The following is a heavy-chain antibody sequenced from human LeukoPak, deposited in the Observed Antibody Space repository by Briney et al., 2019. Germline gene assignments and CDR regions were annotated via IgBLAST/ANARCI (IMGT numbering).Heavy chain of an antibody. CDR2: IYYSGST. Sequence: SETLSLTCTVSGGSISSGGYYWSWIRQHPGKGLEWIGYIYYSGSTYYNPSLKSRVTISVDTSKNQFSLKLSSVTAADTAVYYWAREPNYYDSSGYYYYGMDVWGQGTTVPVSS. CDR3: AREPNYYDSSGYYYYGMDV. J-gene: IGHJ6*02. CDR1: GGSISSGGYY. D-gene: IGHD3-22*01. V-gene: IGHV4-31*03.